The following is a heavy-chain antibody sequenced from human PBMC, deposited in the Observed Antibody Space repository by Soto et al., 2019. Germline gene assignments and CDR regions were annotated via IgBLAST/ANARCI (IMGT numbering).Heavy chain of an antibody. CDR1: GFTFSNYD. Sequence: EVQLLESGGDLVQHGGSLRLSCAAAGFTFSNYDMSWVRQAPGKGLEWVSSLSGGGLSTYYAGSVKGRFTITRDNSKNTLYLQMNILRAEDTAVYYCAKIAATYDYWGQGTLVTVSS. CDR2: LSGGGLST. CDR3: AKIAATYDY. V-gene: IGHV3-23*01. D-gene: IGHD2-15*01. J-gene: IGHJ4*02.